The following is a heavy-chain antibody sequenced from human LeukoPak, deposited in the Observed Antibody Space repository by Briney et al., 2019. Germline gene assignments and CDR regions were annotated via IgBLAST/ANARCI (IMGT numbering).Heavy chain of an antibody. V-gene: IGHV3-30-3*01. J-gene: IGHJ4*02. CDR2: ISYDGNNE. CDR1: GFTFSSCA. Sequence: GGSLRLSCAASGFTFSSCAIHWVRQAPGKGLEWVAVISYDGNNEYYADSVKGRFTISRDNSKNTLYLQMNSLRAEDTAVYYCARDFEVTTMTTSRFDYWGQGTPVTVSS. CDR3: ARDFEVTTMTTSRFDY. D-gene: IGHD4-17*01.